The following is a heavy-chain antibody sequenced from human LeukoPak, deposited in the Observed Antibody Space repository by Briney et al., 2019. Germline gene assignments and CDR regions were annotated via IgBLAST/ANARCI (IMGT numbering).Heavy chain of an antibody. Sequence: GGSLRLSCAASGFTFSSYAMSWVRQAPGKGLEWVSAISGSGGSTYYADSVKGRFTISRDNSKNTLYLQMNSLRAEDTAVYYCAKAREYYGSGSPYYFDYWGQGTLVTVSS. CDR2: ISGSGGST. J-gene: IGHJ4*02. V-gene: IGHV3-23*01. CDR1: GFTFSSYA. D-gene: IGHD3-10*01. CDR3: AKAREYYGSGSPYYFDY.